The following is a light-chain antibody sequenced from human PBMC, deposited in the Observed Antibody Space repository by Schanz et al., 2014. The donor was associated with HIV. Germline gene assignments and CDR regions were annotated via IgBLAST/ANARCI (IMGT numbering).Light chain of an antibody. J-gene: IGLJ2*01. Sequence: QSALTQPPSASGSPGQSVTISCTGTSSDVGGHNYVSWYQHHPGKAPKLIIFEVSERPSGVPDRFSGSKSGNTASLTVSGPQAEDEADYYCSSYATTKDLLFGGGTKLTVL. CDR3: SSYATTKDLL. V-gene: IGLV2-8*01. CDR2: EVS. CDR1: SSDVGGHNY.